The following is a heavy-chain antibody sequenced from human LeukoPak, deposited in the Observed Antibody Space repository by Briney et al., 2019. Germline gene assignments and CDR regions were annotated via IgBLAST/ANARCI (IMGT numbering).Heavy chain of an antibody. CDR2: IYYSGNT. D-gene: IGHD3-22*01. CDR3: ARTGYYYESGGYFHWFDP. CDR1: GGSISSSSYY. V-gene: IGHV4-61*05. J-gene: IGHJ5*02. Sequence: SETLSLTCTVSGGSISSSSYYWGWIRQPPGKGLEWIGYIYYSGNTNYNPSLKSRVTISVDTSQNQFSLRLSSVTAADAAVYYCARTGYYYESGGYFHWFDPWGQGTLVTVSS.